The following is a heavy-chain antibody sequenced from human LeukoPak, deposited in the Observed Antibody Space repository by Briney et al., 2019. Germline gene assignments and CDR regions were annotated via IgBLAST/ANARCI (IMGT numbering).Heavy chain of an antibody. D-gene: IGHD4-17*01. Sequence: PSETLSLTCTVSGGSISSYYWSWIRQPPGKGLEWIGYIYYTGSTNYNPSLKSRVTISVDTSNNQFSLKLSSVTAADTAVYYCARDLTVTYTFLDPWGQGTLVTVSS. V-gene: IGHV4-59*01. CDR3: ARDLTVTYTFLDP. J-gene: IGHJ5*02. CDR1: GGSISSYY. CDR2: IYYTGST.